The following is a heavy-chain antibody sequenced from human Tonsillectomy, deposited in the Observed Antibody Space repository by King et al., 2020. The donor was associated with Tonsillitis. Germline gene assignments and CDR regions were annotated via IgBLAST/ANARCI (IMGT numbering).Heavy chain of an antibody. CDR1: GGTFSSYA. J-gene: IGHJ3*02. CDR2: IIPIFGAA. V-gene: IGHV1-69*01. Sequence: QLVQSGAEVKKPGSSVKVSCKSSGGTFSSYAISWVRQAPGQGLEWMGGIIPIFGAANNAQKFQGRVTITADESTSTAYMELSSLRSEDTAVDYCARDGADYYDSSNYSAFDIWGQGTMVTVSS. CDR3: ARDGADYYDSSNYSAFDI. D-gene: IGHD3-22*01.